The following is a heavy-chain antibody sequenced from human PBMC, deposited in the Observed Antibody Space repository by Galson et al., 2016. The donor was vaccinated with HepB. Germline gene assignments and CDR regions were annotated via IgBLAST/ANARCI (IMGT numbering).Heavy chain of an antibody. D-gene: IGHD3-3*01. CDR3: VRDGRIRSGSFRRWDY. CDR1: GFTFSSYE. J-gene: IGHJ4*03. Sequence: SLRLSCAASGFTFSSYEMIWVRQASGRGLEWVSYISSSGSDIYYTESVRGRFTISRDNVDNSLYLQMTSLRAEDTAVYYCVRDGRIRSGSFRRWDYWGQGTTVTVSS. CDR2: ISSSGSDI. V-gene: IGHV3-48*03.